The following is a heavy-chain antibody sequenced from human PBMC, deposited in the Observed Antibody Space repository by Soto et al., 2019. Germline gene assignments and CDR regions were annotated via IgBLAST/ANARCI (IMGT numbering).Heavy chain of an antibody. V-gene: IGHV3-11*01. CDR3: ARVRFGEWGYAMDV. CDR1: GLTFSDCY. D-gene: IGHD3-10*01. J-gene: IGHJ6*02. CDR2: ISSSGSSI. Sequence: QVQLVESGGGLVKPGGSLRLSCAASGLTFSDCYMNWIRQAPGKGLEWVSYISSSGSSINYAGSVKGRFTISRDNAKNSLYLQMNSLRAEDTAMYYCARVRFGEWGYAMDVWGQGTTDTVSS.